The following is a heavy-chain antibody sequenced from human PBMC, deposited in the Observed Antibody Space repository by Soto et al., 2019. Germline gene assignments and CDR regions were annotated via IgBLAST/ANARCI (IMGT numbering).Heavy chain of an antibody. J-gene: IGHJ5*02. CDR2: ISSDGDIT. Sequence: GGSLRLSCSASGFTFSEYSMHWVRQAPGRGLQYVSTISSDGDITYYADSVKGRFTISRDNSKNTLYLQMNSLRPEDTAVYYCVKVSTFYDILTGYYSTNFFDPWGQGTLVTVS. CDR3: VKVSTFYDILTGYYSTNFFDP. V-gene: IGHV3-64D*06. CDR1: GFTFSEYS. D-gene: IGHD3-9*01.